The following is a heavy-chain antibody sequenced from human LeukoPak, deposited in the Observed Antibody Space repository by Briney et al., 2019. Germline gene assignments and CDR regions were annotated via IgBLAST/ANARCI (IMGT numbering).Heavy chain of an antibody. J-gene: IGHJ4*02. CDR3: ARHLWPPFFDS. D-gene: IGHD3-16*01. V-gene: IGHV4-59*08. CDR1: GGSISSDY. Sequence: KPSETLSLTCTVSGGSISSDYWSWIRQPPGKGLEYIGYIYYSGSTNYNPSLKSRVTISLDTSKNQFSLKLSSVTAADTALYYCARHLWPPFFDSWGQGTLVTVSS. CDR2: IYYSGST.